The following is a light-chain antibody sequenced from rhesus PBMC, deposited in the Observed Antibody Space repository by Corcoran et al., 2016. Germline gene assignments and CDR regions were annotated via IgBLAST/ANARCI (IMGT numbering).Light chain of an antibody. CDR1: QGISTY. Sequence: DIQMTQSPSSLSASAGDRVTITCRASQGISTYSNWYQQKPGKAPKRLIYAASSLESGVPSRFSCSGSGTEFTLTISRLQPEDFATYYCLQYNSNPYSFGQGTKVEIK. V-gene: IGKV1-43*01. J-gene: IGKJ2*01. CDR2: AAS. CDR3: LQYNSNPYS.